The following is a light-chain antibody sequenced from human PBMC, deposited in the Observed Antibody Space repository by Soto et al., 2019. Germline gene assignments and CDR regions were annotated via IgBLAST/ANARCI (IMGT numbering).Light chain of an antibody. CDR3: QQYNTYPIT. Sequence: DIQMTQSPSTLSASVGDRVTITCRARQSIISCFAWYQQKPGKAPKLLIYKPSSLQSGVPSRFSGSGSVTEFTLTISSLQPDDFASYYCQQYNTYPITFGQGTRMEIK. CDR1: QSIISC. CDR2: KPS. J-gene: IGKJ5*01. V-gene: IGKV1-5*03.